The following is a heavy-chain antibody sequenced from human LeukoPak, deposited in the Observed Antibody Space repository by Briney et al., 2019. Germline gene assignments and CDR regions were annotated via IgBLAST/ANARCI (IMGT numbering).Heavy chain of an antibody. Sequence: GGSLRLSCAASGFTFSSYWMSWVRQAPGKGLEWVANIKQDGSEKYYVDSVKGRFTISRDNAKNSLCLQMNSLRAEDTAVYYCARDGLVGAFDIWGQGTMVTVSS. CDR3: ARDGLVGAFDI. CDR2: IKQDGSEK. D-gene: IGHD1-26*01. J-gene: IGHJ3*02. CDR1: GFTFSSYW. V-gene: IGHV3-7*03.